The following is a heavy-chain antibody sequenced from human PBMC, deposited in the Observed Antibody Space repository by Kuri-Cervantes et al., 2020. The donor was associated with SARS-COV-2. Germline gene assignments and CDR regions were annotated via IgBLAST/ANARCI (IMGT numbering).Heavy chain of an antibody. CDR2: IYYTGST. Sequence: GSLRLSCTVSGCSISTYYWSWIRQPPGKGLEWIGYIYYTGSTTYSPSLKSRVTMSVDTSNNQFSLKLRSVTAADTAVYYCARALSYTKFGYVKDLWGQETATVSS. CDR1: GCSISTYY. J-gene: IGHJ6*02. CDR3: ARALSYTKFGYVKDL. V-gene: IGHV4-59*01. D-gene: IGHD2-2*02.